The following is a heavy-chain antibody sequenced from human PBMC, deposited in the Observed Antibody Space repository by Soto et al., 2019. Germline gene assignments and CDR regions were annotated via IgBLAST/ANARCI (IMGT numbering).Heavy chain of an antibody. D-gene: IGHD3-22*01. CDR3: AGGRIVVVGSRAYYGMDV. Sequence: QVHLLLQSGAEVKKPGSSVKVSCKASGGTPSNSAISWVRQAPGQGLEWMGGIIPVFGLVKYEQNFQGRVTITADESTNTAYMELSSLRPEDTAVYYCAGGRIVVVGSRAYYGMDVWGQGTTVNVSS. J-gene: IGHJ6*02. V-gene: IGHV1-69*01. CDR2: IIPVFGLV. CDR1: GGTPSNSA.